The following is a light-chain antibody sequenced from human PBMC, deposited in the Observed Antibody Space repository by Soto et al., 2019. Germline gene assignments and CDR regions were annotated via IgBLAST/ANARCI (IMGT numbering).Light chain of an antibody. J-gene: IGKJ1*01. V-gene: IGKV3D-7*01. Sequence: IVMTQSPATLSLSPGERATLSCRASQSVSSSYLSWYQQKPGQAPRLLIYGASTRATGIPARFSGSASGTDFTLTISRVEPEDFALYYCQEYDNWPLWTFGQGPRWIS. CDR2: GAS. CDR1: QSVSSSY. CDR3: QEYDNWPLWT.